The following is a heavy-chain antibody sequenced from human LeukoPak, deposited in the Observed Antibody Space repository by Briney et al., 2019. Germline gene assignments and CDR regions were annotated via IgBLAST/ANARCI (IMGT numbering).Heavy chain of an antibody. D-gene: IGHD1-26*01. CDR1: GYTFTSYY. CDR3: ARSPSGELDY. CDR2: INPDNGGR. J-gene: IGHJ4*02. V-gene: IGHV1-2*02. Sequence: GAAVTVSCKTSGYTFTSYYIHLVRRPPGQGLDYMGWINPDNGGRNYAQNFQGRVIMTRDTSISTAYMQLSRLTSDDTAVYYCARSPSGELDYWGRGTLVSVSS.